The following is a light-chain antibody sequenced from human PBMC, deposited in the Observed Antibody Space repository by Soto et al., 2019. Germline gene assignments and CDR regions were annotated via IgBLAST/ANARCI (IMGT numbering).Light chain of an antibody. CDR3: SSYTRSSTLVV. CDR2: AVS. J-gene: IGLJ2*01. V-gene: IGLV2-14*01. CDR1: SSDVGGHNY. Sequence: QSVLTQPASVSGSPGQSITISCTGTSSDVGGHNYVSWYQQHPGKAPKLMIYAVSNRPAGVSNRFSGSKSGNTASLTISGLQAEDDADYYCSSYTRSSTLVVFGGGTKLTVL.